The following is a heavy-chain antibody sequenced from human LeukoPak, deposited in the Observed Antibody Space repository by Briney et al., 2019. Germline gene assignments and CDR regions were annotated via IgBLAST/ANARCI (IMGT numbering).Heavy chain of an antibody. CDR3: ARGGRRSSWGSNGFDP. V-gene: IGHV4-34*01. CDR1: GGSFSGYY. Sequence: PSETLSLTCAVYGGSFSGYYWSWIRQPPGKGLEWIGEINHSGSTNYNPSLKGRVTISVDTSKNQFSLKLSSVTAADTAVYYCARGGRRSSWGSNGFDPGAKETLSP. D-gene: IGHD6-13*01. CDR2: INHSGST. J-gene: IGHJ5*01.